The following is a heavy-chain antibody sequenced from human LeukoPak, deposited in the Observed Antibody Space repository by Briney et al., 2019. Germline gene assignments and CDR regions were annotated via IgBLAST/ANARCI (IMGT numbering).Heavy chain of an antibody. V-gene: IGHV1-24*01. CDR3: ATGAGVVVVHDAFDI. D-gene: IGHD2-15*01. J-gene: IGHJ3*02. CDR1: GYTLTELS. CDR2: FDPEDGET. Sequence: GASVKVSCKVSGYTLTELSMHWVRQAPGKGLEWMGGFDPEDGETIYAQKFQGRVTMTEDTSTDTAYMELSSLRSEDTAVCYCATGAGVVVVHDAFDIWGQGTMVTVSS.